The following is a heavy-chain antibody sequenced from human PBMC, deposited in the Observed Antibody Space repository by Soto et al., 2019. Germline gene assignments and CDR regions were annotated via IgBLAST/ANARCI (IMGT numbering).Heavy chain of an antibody. V-gene: IGHV3-74*01. CDR1: GFTFSSYW. CDR2: INSDGSST. Sequence: PGGSLRLSCAASGFTFSSYWMHWVRQAPGKGLVWVSRINSDGSSTSYADSVKGRFTISRDNAKNTLYLQMNSLRAEDTAVYYYARRVRGVPGPFDYWGQGTLVTVSS. D-gene: IGHD3-10*01. J-gene: IGHJ4*02. CDR3: ARRVRGVPGPFDY.